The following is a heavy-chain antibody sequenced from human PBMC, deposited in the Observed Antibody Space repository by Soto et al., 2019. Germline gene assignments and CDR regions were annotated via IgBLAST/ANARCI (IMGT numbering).Heavy chain of an antibody. V-gene: IGHV3-23*01. CDR1: GFTFSNYA. CDR3: ALHGSVSHCSSSSCGFYWFDP. Sequence: EVQLLESGGGLVQPGGSLRLSCAASGFTFSNYAMSWVRQAPGKGLGWVSAISGSGGRTYYAGAVKGRCTISRDNSKNALNLQMTSLRAEDTALYYSALHGSVSHCSSSSCGFYWFDPCGQGTLVTVSS. D-gene: IGHD2-2*01. CDR2: ISGSGGRT. J-gene: IGHJ5*02.